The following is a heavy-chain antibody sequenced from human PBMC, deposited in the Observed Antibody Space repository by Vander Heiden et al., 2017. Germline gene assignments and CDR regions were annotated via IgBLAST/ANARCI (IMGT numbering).Heavy chain of an antibody. V-gene: IGHV4-4*07. CDR1: GGSISSYY. D-gene: IGHD3-3*01. J-gene: IGHJ5*02. Sequence: QVQLQESGPGLVKPSETLSLTCTVAGGSISSYYWSWNRQPAGKGLEWIGRIYTSGSTNYNPSLKSRVTMSVDTSKNQFSLKLSSVTAADTAVYYCARDGERFLEWLKFSGFDPWGQGTLVTVSS. CDR3: ARDGERFLEWLKFSGFDP. CDR2: IYTSGST.